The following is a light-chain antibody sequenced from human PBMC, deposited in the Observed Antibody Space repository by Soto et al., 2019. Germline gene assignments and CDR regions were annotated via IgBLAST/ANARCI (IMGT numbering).Light chain of an antibody. Sequence: QSALTQPPSASGSLGQSVTISCTGTSADVGGYNFVSWYQQHPGKAPKLMIFEVSQRPSGVPDRFPGSKSGNTASLTVSELQAEDEADYYCASYAGSQNYVFGTGTKVTVL. CDR1: SADVGGYNF. V-gene: IGLV2-8*01. J-gene: IGLJ1*01. CDR2: EVS. CDR3: ASYAGSQNYV.